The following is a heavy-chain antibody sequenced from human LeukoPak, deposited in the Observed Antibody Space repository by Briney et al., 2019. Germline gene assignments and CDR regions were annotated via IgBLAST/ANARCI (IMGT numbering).Heavy chain of an antibody. CDR2: IYYSGST. CDR1: GGSISSGGYY. J-gene: IGHJ4*02. Sequence: SETLSLTCTVSGGSISSGGYYWSWIRQHPGKGLEWIGYIYYSGSTYYNPSLKSRVTISVDTSKNQFSLKLSSVTAADTAVYYCARVDYAPGSFDYWGQGTLVTVSS. V-gene: IGHV4-31*03. CDR3: ARVDYAPGSFDY. D-gene: IGHD4-17*01.